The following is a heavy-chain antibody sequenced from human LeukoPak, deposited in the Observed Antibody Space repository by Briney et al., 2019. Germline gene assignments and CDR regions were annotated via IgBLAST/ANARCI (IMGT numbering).Heavy chain of an antibody. CDR2: IKEDGSEK. V-gene: IGHV3-7*03. CDR1: GLTLSNYW. CDR3: ARDQSGVTMVY. Sequence: PGGSLRLSCVASGLTLSNYWMSWVRQAPGKGLEWVANIKEDGSEKKYVDSVKGRFTISRDNAKNSLDLQTNSLRAEDTAVYYCARDQSGVTMVYWGQGTLVTVSS. D-gene: IGHD3-10*01. J-gene: IGHJ4*02.